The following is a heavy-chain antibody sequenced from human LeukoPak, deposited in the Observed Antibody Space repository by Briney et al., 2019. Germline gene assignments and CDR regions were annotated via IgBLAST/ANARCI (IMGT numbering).Heavy chain of an antibody. D-gene: IGHD6-19*01. Sequence: GGSLRLSCAASGFTFSSYWMSWVRQAPGKGLEWVANIKQDGSEKYYVDSVKGRFTISRDNAKNSLYLQINSLRAEDTALYYCARGPYSSGWYFDYWGQGTLVTVSS. CDR2: IKQDGSEK. CDR3: ARGPYSSGWYFDY. V-gene: IGHV3-7*03. J-gene: IGHJ4*02. CDR1: GFTFSSYW.